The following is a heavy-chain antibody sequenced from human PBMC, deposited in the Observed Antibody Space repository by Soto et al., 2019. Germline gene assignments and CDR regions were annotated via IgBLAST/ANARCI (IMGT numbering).Heavy chain of an antibody. J-gene: IGHJ4*02. D-gene: IGHD3-10*01. CDR1: GFTFSSYA. Sequence: GGSLRLSCAASGFTFSSYAMSWVRQAPGKGLEWVSAISGSGGSTYYADSVKGRFTISRDNSKNTLYLQMNSLRAKDTSVYYFSNDFDKFAAPGALFAYWGQGTLVTVSS. CDR3: SNDFDKFAAPGALFAY. CDR2: ISGSGGST. V-gene: IGHV3-23*01.